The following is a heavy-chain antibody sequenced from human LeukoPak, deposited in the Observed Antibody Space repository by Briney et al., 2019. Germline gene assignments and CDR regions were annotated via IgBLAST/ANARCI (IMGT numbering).Heavy chain of an antibody. D-gene: IGHD3-10*01. Sequence: PGGSLRLSCAASGFTFSSYAMHWVRQAPGKGLEWVAVISYDGSNKYYADSVKGRFTISRDNSKNTLYLQMNSLRAEDTAVYYCAKRNTVLLWFGESDAFDIWGQGTMVTVSS. V-gene: IGHV3-30-3*02. CDR1: GFTFSSYA. J-gene: IGHJ3*02. CDR3: AKRNTVLLWFGESDAFDI. CDR2: ISYDGSNK.